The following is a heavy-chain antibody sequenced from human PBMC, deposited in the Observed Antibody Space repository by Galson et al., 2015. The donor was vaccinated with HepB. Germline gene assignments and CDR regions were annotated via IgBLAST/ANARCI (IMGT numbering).Heavy chain of an antibody. CDR3: ARGSGYSSSWGAFDI. CDR2: INAGNGNT. D-gene: IGHD6-13*01. CDR1: GYTFTSYA. J-gene: IGHJ3*02. V-gene: IGHV1-3*01. Sequence: SVKVSCKASGYTFTSYAMHWVRQAPGQRLEWMGWINAGNGNTKYSQKFQGRVTITRDTSASTAYMELSSLRSEDTAVYYCARGSGYSSSWGAFDIWGQGTMVTVSS.